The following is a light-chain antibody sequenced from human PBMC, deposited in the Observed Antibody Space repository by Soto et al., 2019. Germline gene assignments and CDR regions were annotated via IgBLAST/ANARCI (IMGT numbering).Light chain of an antibody. V-gene: IGKV1-39*01. Sequence: DIQMTQSPSSLAASLGDRVTITCRTSQYVKNYLNWYQQKPGKAPRLLISVASKLQSGVPSRFIGSGSGTDFTLTINSLQPEDFGTYYCQQGYSTPPITFGQGTRLEIK. J-gene: IGKJ5*01. CDR2: VAS. CDR1: QYVKNY. CDR3: QQGYSTPPIT.